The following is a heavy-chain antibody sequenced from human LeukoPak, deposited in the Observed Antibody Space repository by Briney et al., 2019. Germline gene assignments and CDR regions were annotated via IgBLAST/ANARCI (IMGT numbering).Heavy chain of an antibody. Sequence: ASVKVSCNASRYTFTSYYMHWVRQAPGQGLEWMGIINSSGGSTSYAQKFQGRVTMTRDTSTSTVYMELSSLRSEDTAVYYCARGGVTATQRLYYWGQGTLVTVSS. V-gene: IGHV1-46*01. D-gene: IGHD2-21*02. J-gene: IGHJ4*02. CDR1: RYTFTSYY. CDR3: ARGGVTATQRLYY. CDR2: INSSGGST.